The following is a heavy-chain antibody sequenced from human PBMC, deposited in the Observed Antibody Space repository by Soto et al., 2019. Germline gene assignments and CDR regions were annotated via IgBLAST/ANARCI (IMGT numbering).Heavy chain of an antibody. V-gene: IGHV2-5*02. Sequence: QITLKESGPTQVQPTQTLTLTCTFSGFSLTTSGVGVAWIRQPPGKPLEFLALIHWDDTDRYRSSLKLGLTITKDTFENQVVLTMNNMHPVDTATYFCANLLWFLDGALDVWAQGRLVTISS. CDR2: IHWDDTD. D-gene: IGHD3-10*01. J-gene: IGHJ3*01. CDR3: ANLLWFLDGALDV. CDR1: GFSLTTSGVG.